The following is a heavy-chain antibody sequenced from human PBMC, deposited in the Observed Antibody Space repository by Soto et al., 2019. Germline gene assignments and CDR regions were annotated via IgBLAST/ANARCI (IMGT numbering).Heavy chain of an antibody. CDR3: ARHPFYPLLRTVNDAFDI. CDR1: GGSISGGGYY. J-gene: IGHJ3*02. D-gene: IGHD2-2*01. V-gene: IGHV4-31*03. Sequence: SETMSLTCTVSGGSISGGGYYWSRIRQPPGKGLEWIGYIYYSGSTYYNPSLKSRVTISVDTSKNQFSLKLGSVTAADTAVYYCARHPFYPLLRTVNDAFDIWGQGTMVTVSS. CDR2: IYYSGST.